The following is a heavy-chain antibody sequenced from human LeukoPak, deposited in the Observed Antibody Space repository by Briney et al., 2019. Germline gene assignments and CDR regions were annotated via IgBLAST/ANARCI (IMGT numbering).Heavy chain of an antibody. CDR2: IKTTTEGGST. Sequence: GGSLRLSCVASGFTFTNAWMSWVRQAPGKGLEWVGHIKTTTEGGSTDYAAPVKGRFTISRDDSTDTLYLQMNSLKTEDTAVYYCTRHTFSDFFDYWGQGTLVTVSP. V-gene: IGHV3-15*01. J-gene: IGHJ4*02. D-gene: IGHD3-16*01. CDR1: GFTFTNAW. CDR3: TRHTFSDFFDY.